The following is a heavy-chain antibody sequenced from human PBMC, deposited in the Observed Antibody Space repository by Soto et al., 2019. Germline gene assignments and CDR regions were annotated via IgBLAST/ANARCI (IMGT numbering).Heavy chain of an antibody. Sequence: ASVKVSCKASGYSFTNNDVTWVRQATGQGLEWMGWMNPGSGDTGYAQKFQGRVTMTRDISIATAYMELSSLRSDDTAIYYCARMATFGSLNWFDPSGQGALVTVPS. CDR2: MNPGSGDT. V-gene: IGHV1-8*01. CDR1: GYSFTNND. D-gene: IGHD3-16*01. CDR3: ARMATFGSLNWFDP. J-gene: IGHJ5*02.